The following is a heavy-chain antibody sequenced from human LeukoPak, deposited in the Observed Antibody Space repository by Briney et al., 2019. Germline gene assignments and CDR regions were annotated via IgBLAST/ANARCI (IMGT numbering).Heavy chain of an antibody. V-gene: IGHV1-69*13. D-gene: IGHD2-21*01. CDR3: ARVPGGVIGDYFDY. J-gene: IGHJ4*02. CDR1: GGTFSSYA. Sequence: ALVKVSCKASGGTFSSYAISWVRQAPGQGLEWMGGIIPIFGTANYAQKFQGRVTITADESTSTAYMELSSLRSEDTAVYYCARVPGGVIGDYFDYWGQGTLVTVSS. CDR2: IIPIFGTA.